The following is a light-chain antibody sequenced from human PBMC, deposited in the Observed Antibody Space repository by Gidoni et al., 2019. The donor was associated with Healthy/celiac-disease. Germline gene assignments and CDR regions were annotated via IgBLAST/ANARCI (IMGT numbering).Light chain of an antibody. V-gene: IGKV3-11*01. CDR3: QQRSNWPPT. CDR1: QSVSSY. CDR2: DAS. J-gene: IGKJ2*01. Sequence: DTVLIQSPATLSLSPGERATLSCRASQSVSSYLAWYQQKPGQAPRLLIYDASNRATGIPARFSGSGSGTDFTLTISSLEPEDFAVYYCQQRSNWPPTFGQGTKLEIK.